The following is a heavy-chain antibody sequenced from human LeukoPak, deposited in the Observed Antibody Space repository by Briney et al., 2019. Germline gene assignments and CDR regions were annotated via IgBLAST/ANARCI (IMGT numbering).Heavy chain of an antibody. CDR2: INPSGGST. J-gene: IGHJ4*02. V-gene: IGHV1-46*01. CDR1: GYTFTSNY. CDR3: ARSPSMITFGGVPNLFDY. D-gene: IGHD3-16*01. Sequence: VASVKVSCKAFGYTFTSNYMHWVRQAPGQGPEWMGIINPSGGSTSYAQKFQGRVTMTRDMSTSTVYMELSSLRSEDTAVYYCARSPSMITFGGVPNLFDYWGQGTLVTVSS.